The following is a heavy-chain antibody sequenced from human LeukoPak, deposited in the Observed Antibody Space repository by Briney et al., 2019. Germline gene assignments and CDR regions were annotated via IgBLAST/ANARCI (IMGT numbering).Heavy chain of an antibody. J-gene: IGHJ4*02. D-gene: IGHD3-22*01. V-gene: IGHV1-8*01. CDR2: MNPNSGNT. CDR3: SANYYDSSGSIDY. Sequence: ASVKVSCKASGYTFTSYDINWVRQATGQGLEWMGWMNPNSGNTGYAQKFQGRVTMTRNTSISTAYMELSSLRSEDTAVYHCSANYYDSSGSIDYWGQGTLVTVSS. CDR1: GYTFTSYD.